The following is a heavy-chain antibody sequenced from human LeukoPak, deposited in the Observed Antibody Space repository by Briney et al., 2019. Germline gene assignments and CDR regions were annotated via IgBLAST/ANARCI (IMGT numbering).Heavy chain of an antibody. Sequence: PSETLSLTCTVSGGSFSSGSYYWSWIRQPPGKGLEWIGYIYYSGSTNYNPSLKSRVTISVDTSKNQFSLKLSSVTAADTAVYYCARDMLGYCSGGSCYPNYYYYGMDVWGQGTTVTVSS. V-gene: IGHV4-61*01. CDR1: GGSFSSGSYY. CDR2: IYYSGST. D-gene: IGHD2-15*01. J-gene: IGHJ6*02. CDR3: ARDMLGYCSGGSCYPNYYYYGMDV.